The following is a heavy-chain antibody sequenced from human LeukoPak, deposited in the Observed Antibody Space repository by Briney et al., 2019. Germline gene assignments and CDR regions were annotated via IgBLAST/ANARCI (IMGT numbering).Heavy chain of an antibody. D-gene: IGHD5-18*01. J-gene: IGHJ6*02. CDR1: GGSISSYY. V-gene: IGHV4-59*08. Sequence: SETLSLTCTVSGGSISSYYWSWIRQPPGKGLEWIGYIYYSGSTNYNPSLKSRVTISVDTSKNQFPLKLSSVTAADTAVYYCARTGDTRIQYYYYYGMDVWGQGTTVTVSS. CDR2: IYYSGST. CDR3: ARTGDTRIQYYYYYGMDV.